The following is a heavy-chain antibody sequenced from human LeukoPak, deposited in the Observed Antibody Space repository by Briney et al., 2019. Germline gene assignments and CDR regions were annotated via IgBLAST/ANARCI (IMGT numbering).Heavy chain of an antibody. J-gene: IGHJ3*02. V-gene: IGHV4-30-4*01. D-gene: IGHD3-22*01. CDR3: ARRAVYYYDSSGYAFDI. Sequence: SQTLSLTCTVSGGSISSGDYYWSWIRQPPGKGLEWIGYIYYSGSTHYNPSLKSRVTISVDTSKNQFSLKLSSVTAADTAVYYCARRAVYYYDSSGYAFDIWGQGTMVTVSS. CDR2: IYYSGST. CDR1: GGSISSGDYY.